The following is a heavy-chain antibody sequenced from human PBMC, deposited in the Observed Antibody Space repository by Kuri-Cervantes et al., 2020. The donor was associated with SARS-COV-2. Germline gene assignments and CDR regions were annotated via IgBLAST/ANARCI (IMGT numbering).Heavy chain of an antibody. CDR1: GFAFSGYA. J-gene: IGHJ4*02. D-gene: IGHD3-16*02. V-gene: IGHV3-33*08. CDR3: ARDTVRGVIRYYFDY. Sequence: GGSLRLCCAAAGFAFSGYAMHWVRQAPGKGLEWVAVIWYDGSNKYYADSVKGRFTISRDNSKNTLYLQMNSLRAEDTAVYYCARDTVRGVIRYYFDYWGQGTLVTVSS. CDR2: IWYDGSNK.